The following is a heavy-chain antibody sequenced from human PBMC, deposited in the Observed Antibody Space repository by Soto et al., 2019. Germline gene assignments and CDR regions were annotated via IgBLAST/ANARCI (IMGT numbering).Heavy chain of an antibody. J-gene: IGHJ4*02. V-gene: IGHV3-23*01. CDR3: AKQRAGYGSGSDTFYFDF. D-gene: IGHD3-10*01. CDR2: LSGSGGTT. CDR1: GFTFSTYA. Sequence: PGGSLRLSCSTSGFTFSTYAMNWVRQAPGKGLEWVSALSGSGGTTYYADSVRGRFTISRDKSKNTLFLQMSSLRAEDTALYYCAKQRAGYGSGSDTFYFDFWGQGTLVTVSS.